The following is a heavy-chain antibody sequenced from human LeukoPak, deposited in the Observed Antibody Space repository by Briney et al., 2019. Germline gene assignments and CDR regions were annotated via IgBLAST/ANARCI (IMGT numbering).Heavy chain of an antibody. CDR3: ARLDSSGYYDAFDI. D-gene: IGHD3-22*01. CDR1: GGSISRGGYY. V-gene: IGHV4-31*03. Sequence: PSQTLSLTCTVSGGSISRGGYYWSWIRQHPGKGLEWIGYIYYSGSTYYNPSLKSRVTISVDTSKNQFSLELSSVTAADTAVYYCARLDSSGYYDAFDIWGQGTMVTVSS. J-gene: IGHJ3*02. CDR2: IYYSGST.